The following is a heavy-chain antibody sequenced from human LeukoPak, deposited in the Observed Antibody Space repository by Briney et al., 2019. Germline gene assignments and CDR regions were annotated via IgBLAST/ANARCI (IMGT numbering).Heavy chain of an antibody. CDR3: ATIDGHYDSSGY. V-gene: IGHV1-24*01. CDR2: FDPEDGET. Sequence: ASVKVSCKASGYTFTGYYMHWVRQAPGKGLEWMGGFDPEDGETIYAQKFQGRVTMTEDTSTDTAYMELSSLSSEDTAVYYCATIDGHYDSSGYWGQGTLVIVSS. D-gene: IGHD3-22*01. CDR1: GYTFTGYY. J-gene: IGHJ4*02.